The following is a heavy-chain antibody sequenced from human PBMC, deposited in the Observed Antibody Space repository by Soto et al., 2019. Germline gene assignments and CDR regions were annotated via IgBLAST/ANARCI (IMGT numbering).Heavy chain of an antibody. J-gene: IGHJ4*02. D-gene: IGHD2-15*01. CDR2: ISGSGGST. CDR3: ARGLPGYCSGGSCYFDY. V-gene: IGHV3-23*01. CDR1: GFTFSSYA. Sequence: GGSLRLSCAASGFTFSSYAMSWVRQAPGKGLEWVSAISGSGGSTYYTDSVKGRFTISRDNSKNTLYLQMNSLRAEDTAVYYCARGLPGYCSGGSCYFDYWGQGTLVTVSS.